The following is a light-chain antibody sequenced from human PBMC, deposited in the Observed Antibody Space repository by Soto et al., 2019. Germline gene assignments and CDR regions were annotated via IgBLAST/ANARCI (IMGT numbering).Light chain of an antibody. V-gene: IGKV1-5*01. CDR3: QHYNSNPWT. CDR2: AAS. J-gene: IGKJ1*01. CDR1: ETVNGW. Sequence: DIQMTQSPTTLSASVGDRVTITCRASETVNGWLAWYQQQPEKAPKLLIYAASNLMSGVPSRFSGSGSETEFTLTISSLQPDDSAMYYCQHYNSNPWTFGQGTKVEVK.